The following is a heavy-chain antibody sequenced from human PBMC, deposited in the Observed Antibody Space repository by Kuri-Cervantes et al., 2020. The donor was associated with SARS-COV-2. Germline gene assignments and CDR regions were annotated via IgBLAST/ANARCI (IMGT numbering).Heavy chain of an antibody. D-gene: IGHD1-26*01. CDR1: GFTFSSYG. Sequence: GESLKISCAASGFTFSSYGMHWVRQAPGKGLEWVAFIRYDGSNKYYADSAKGRFTISRDNSKNTLYLQMNSLRAEDTAVYYCARLYSGSYFGAFDIWGQGTMVTVSS. V-gene: IGHV3-30*02. CDR3: ARLYSGSYFGAFDI. J-gene: IGHJ3*02. CDR2: IRYDGSNK.